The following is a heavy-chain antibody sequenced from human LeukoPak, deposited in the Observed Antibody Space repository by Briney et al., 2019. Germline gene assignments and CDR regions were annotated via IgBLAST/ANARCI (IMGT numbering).Heavy chain of an antibody. CDR3: ARSQGALLVY. D-gene: IGHD4/OR15-4a*01. V-gene: IGHV4-4*02. J-gene: IGHJ4*02. CDR2: INHSGST. CDR1: GGSISSSNW. Sequence: KSSGTLSLTCAVSGGSISSSNWWSWVRQPPGKGLEWIGEINHSGSTNYNPSLKSRVTISVDTSKNQFSLKLSSVTAADTAVYYCARSQGALLVYWGQGTLVTVSS.